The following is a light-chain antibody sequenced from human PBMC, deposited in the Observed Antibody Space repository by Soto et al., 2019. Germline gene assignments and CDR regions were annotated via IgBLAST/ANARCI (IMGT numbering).Light chain of an antibody. CDR2: AAS. J-gene: IGKJ1*01. CDR3: QQYYASSWT. Sequence: EIVLTQSPGTLSLSPGERATLSCRASQGISSTYLAWYRQKPGQAPRLLIYAASSRATGIPDRFSGSGSGTDFTLTISRLEPEDFAVYYCQQYYASSWTFGQGTRVEIK. V-gene: IGKV3-20*01. CDR1: QGISSTY.